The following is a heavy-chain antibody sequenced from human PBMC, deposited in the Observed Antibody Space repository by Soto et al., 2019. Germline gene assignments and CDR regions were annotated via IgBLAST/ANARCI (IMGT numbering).Heavy chain of an antibody. Sequence: EVQLMESGGALVQPGGSLRLSCVASGFSFSSHSVTWVRQAPGKGPEWVSTISGSGGHIYYVDSVKGRFTISRDNSKNTLYLQMNSLGAEDTALYXCAKSHLGAMAPFDYWGQGTLVTVSS. CDR2: ISGSGGHI. J-gene: IGHJ4*02. V-gene: IGHV3-23*01. CDR3: AKSHLGAMAPFDY. CDR1: GFSFSSHS. D-gene: IGHD5-18*01.